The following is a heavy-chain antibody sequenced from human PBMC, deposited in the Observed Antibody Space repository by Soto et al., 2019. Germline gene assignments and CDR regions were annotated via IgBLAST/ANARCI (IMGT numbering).Heavy chain of an antibody. V-gene: IGHV3-74*01. Sequence: EVQLVESGGGLVQPGGSLRLSCVASGFTFNYYWMHWVRQAPGKGLVWVSRIQSDGSSPDYVDSVKGRFTISRDNAKNTLYLQMTILSAEDTAVYYCARGGDPDYWGQGPLVTVSS. D-gene: IGHD2-21*02. CDR3: ARGGDPDY. CDR2: IQSDGSSP. CDR1: GFTFNYYW. J-gene: IGHJ4*02.